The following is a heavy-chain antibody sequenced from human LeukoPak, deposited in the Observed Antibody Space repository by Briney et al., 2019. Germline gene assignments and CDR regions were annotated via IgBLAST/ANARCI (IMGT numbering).Heavy chain of an antibody. Sequence: GGSLRLSCAASGFTSSNAWMSWVRQAPGKGLEWVGRIKSKTDGGTTDYAAPVKGRFTISRDDSKNTLYLQMNSLKTEDTAVYYCTTDRVSSAGRVYWGQGTLVTVSS. D-gene: IGHD6-19*01. CDR1: GFTSSNAW. CDR2: IKSKTDGGTT. V-gene: IGHV3-15*01. CDR3: TTDRVSSAGRVY. J-gene: IGHJ4*02.